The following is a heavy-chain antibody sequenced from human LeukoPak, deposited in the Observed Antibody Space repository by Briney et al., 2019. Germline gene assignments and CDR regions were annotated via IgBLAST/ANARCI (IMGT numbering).Heavy chain of an antibody. J-gene: IGHJ6*02. CDR1: GFSFRNTW. CDR2: IKQDETEI. D-gene: IGHD3-16*01. V-gene: IGHV3-7*01. CDR3: AREGGYQYYYAMDV. Sequence: GGSLRLSCTTSGFSFRNTWMSWARQAPGKGLEWVANIKQDETEIYYADSMKGRFTISRDNAKNSLYLQMNSLRAEDTAVYYCAREGGYQYYYAMDVWGQGTTVTVSS.